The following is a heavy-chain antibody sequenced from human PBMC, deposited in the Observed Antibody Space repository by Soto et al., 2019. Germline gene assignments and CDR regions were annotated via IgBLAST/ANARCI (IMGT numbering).Heavy chain of an antibody. Sequence: GESLKISCKGSGYSFTSYWIGWVRQMPGKGLEWMGIIYPGDSDTRYSPSFQGQVTISAAKSISTAYLQWSSLKASDTAMYYCARRSVVRIREGDAFDIWGQGTMVTVSS. CDR3: ARRSVVRIREGDAFDI. CDR2: IYPGDSDT. D-gene: IGHD3-10*01. CDR1: GYSFTSYW. J-gene: IGHJ3*02. V-gene: IGHV5-51*01.